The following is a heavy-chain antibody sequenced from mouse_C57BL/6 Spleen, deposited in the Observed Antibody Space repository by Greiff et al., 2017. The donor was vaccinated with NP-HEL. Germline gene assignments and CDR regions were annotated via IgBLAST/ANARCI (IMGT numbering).Heavy chain of an antibody. J-gene: IGHJ2*01. CDR1: GYSITSGYY. Sequence: EVHLVESGPGLVKPSQSLSLTCSVTGYSITSGYYWNWIRQFPGNKLEWMGYISYDGSNNYNPSLKNRISITRDTSKNQFFLKLNSVTTEDTATYYCARRYYGSSDYWGQGTTLTVSS. D-gene: IGHD1-1*01. V-gene: IGHV3-6*01. CDR2: ISYDGSN. CDR3: ARRYYGSSDY.